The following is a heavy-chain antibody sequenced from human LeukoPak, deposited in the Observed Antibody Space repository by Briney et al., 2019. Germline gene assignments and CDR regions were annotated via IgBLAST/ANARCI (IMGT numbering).Heavy chain of an antibody. V-gene: IGHV4-39*01. J-gene: IGHJ4*02. CDR3: ARHKGVAVAD. CDR1: GFTFSSYA. Sequence: GSLRLSCAASGFTFSSYAMSCIRQPPGKGLEWIGSIYYSGSTYYNPSLKSRVTISVDTSKNQFSLKLSSVTAADTAVYYCARHKGVAVADWGQGTLVTVSS. CDR2: IYYSGST. D-gene: IGHD6-13*01.